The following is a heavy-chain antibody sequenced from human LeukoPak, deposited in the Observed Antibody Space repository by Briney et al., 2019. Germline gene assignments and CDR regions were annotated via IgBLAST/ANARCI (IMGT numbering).Heavy chain of an antibody. V-gene: IGHV3-23*01. Sequence: GGSLRLSCAASGFTFSSYAMSWVRQAPGKGLEWVSAISGSGDSTYYSDSVKGRFTISRDNSKNTLYVQMNSLRAEDPAVYYCAKPLVSDYYDSSGYWGYWGQGTLVTVSS. J-gene: IGHJ4*02. CDR1: GFTFSSYA. CDR3: AKPLVSDYYDSSGYWGY. D-gene: IGHD3-22*01. CDR2: ISGSGDST.